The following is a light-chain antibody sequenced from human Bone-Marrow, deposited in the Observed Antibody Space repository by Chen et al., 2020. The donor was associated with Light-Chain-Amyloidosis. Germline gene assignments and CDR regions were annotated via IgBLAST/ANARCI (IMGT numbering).Light chain of an antibody. CDR3: QVWDRSSDRPV. J-gene: IGLJ3*02. CDR2: EDS. CDR1: NIGSTS. V-gene: IGLV3-21*02. Sequence: SSVLTQPSSVSVAPGQTATIACGGNNIGSTSVHWYQQTPSQAPLLVVYEDSDRPSGIPERLSGSNSGNAATLTISRVEAGDEADYYCQVWDRSSDRPVFGGGTKLTVL.